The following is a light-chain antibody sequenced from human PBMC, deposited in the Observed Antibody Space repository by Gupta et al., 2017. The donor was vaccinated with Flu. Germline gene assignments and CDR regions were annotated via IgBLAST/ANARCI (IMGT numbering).Light chain of an antibody. CDR3: QVWDSSSEGV. CDR1: NIGGKN. Sequence: GGNNIGGKNVHWYQQKPGQAPVLVIYRNNNRPSGIPERFSGSISGNTATLTISRAQAGDEADYYCQVWDSSSEGVFGTGTKVTVL. V-gene: IGLV3-9*01. J-gene: IGLJ1*01. CDR2: RNN.